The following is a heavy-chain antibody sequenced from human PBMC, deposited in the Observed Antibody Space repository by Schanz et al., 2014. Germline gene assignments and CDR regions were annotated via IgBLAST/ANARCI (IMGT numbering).Heavy chain of an antibody. CDR2: ISPSGGST. CDR3: GRGGGAYPQKYGMDV. Sequence: QVHLMQSGAEAKKPGASVKVSCKAFGYSFTTYFIHWVRLAPGQGFEWMGLISPSGGSTSYAQKFQGRVPMPRATSTGPVFMELGGLTSEDTAVYYCGRGGGAYPQKYGMDVWGQGTTVTVSS. D-gene: IGHD3-16*01. CDR1: GYSFTTYF. J-gene: IGHJ6*02. V-gene: IGHV1-46*01.